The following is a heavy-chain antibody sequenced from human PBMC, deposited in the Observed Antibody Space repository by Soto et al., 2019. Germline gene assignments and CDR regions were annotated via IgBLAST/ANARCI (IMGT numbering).Heavy chain of an antibody. D-gene: IGHD3-16*01. J-gene: IGHJ4*02. Sequence: QVQLVQSGAEVKRPGSSVKVSCESSGDTFNSYLISWVRQAPGQGLEWMGGIIPIIRVTHYAQRFQGRVTISALSSTGTAYMELTTPVFEGPALYYFARESPSAKGADHWGQGTLVTVPS. CDR2: IIPIIRVT. CDR1: GDTFNSYL. CDR3: ARESPSAKGADH. V-gene: IGHV1-69*17.